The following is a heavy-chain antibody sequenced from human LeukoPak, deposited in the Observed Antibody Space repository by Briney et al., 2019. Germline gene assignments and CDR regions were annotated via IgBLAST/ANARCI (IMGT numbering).Heavy chain of an antibody. J-gene: IGHJ3*02. CDR2: ISGSGGST. Sequence: GGSLRLSCAGSGFTFKTYVMSWVRQAPGKRLEWVSAISGSGGSTYYADSVKGRFTISRDNSKNTLYLQMNSLRAEDTAVYYCAKNQKSNYDFWSGGVAFDIWGQGTMVTVSS. D-gene: IGHD3-3*01. CDR1: GFTFKTYV. V-gene: IGHV3-23*01. CDR3: AKNQKSNYDFWSGGVAFDI.